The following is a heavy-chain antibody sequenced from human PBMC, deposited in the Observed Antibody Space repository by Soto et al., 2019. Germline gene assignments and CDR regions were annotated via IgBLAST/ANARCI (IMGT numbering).Heavy chain of an antibody. D-gene: IGHD1-26*01. Sequence: QVQLVQSGAEVKKPGSSVKVSCKASGGTFSSYAISWVRQAPGQGLEWMGGIIPIFGTANYAQKFQGRVTITADESTSTDYMELSSLRSEDTAVYCCARDHLGATTSDAFDIWGQGTMVTVSS. CDR3: ARDHLGATTSDAFDI. CDR2: IIPIFGTA. V-gene: IGHV1-69*01. CDR1: GGTFSSYA. J-gene: IGHJ3*02.